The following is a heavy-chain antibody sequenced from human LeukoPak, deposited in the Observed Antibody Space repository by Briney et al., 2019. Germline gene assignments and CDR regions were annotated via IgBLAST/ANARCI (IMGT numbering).Heavy chain of an antibody. J-gene: IGHJ4*02. D-gene: IGHD3-10*01. V-gene: IGHV3-30*18. CDR1: GFTFSSYG. Sequence: GGSLRLSCAASGFTFSSYGMHWVRQAPGKGLEWVAVISYDGSNKYYADSVKGRFTISRDNSKNTLYLQMNSLRAEDTAVYYCAKGSNMVRGVINFDYWGQGTLVTVSS. CDR3: AKGSNMVRGVINFDY. CDR2: ISYDGSNK.